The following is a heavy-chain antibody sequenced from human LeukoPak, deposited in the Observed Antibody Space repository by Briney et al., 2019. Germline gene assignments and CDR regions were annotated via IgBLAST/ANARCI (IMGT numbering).Heavy chain of an antibody. CDR1: GGTFSSYA. CDR3: ARPRRWLNPATDAFDI. CDR2: IIPILGIA. J-gene: IGHJ3*02. Sequence: ASVKVSCKASGGTFSSYAISWVRQAPGQGLEWMGRIIPILGIANYAQKFQGRVTITADKSTSTAYMELSSLRSDDTAVYYCARPRRWLNPATDAFDIWGQGTMVTVSS. D-gene: IGHD5-12*01. V-gene: IGHV1-69*04.